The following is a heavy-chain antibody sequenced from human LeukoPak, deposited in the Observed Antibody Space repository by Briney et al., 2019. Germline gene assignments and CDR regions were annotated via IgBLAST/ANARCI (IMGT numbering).Heavy chain of an antibody. V-gene: IGHV1-69*13. CDR3: ARIGFDCSSTSCYDYYYYYGMDV. Sequence: GASVKVSCKASGGTFSSYAISWVRQAPGQGLEWMGGIIPIFGTANYAQKFQGRVTITADESTGTAYMELSSLRPEDTAVYYCARIGFDCSSTSCYDYYYYYGMDVWGQGTTVTVSS. CDR2: IIPIFGTA. D-gene: IGHD2-2*01. CDR1: GGTFSSYA. J-gene: IGHJ6*02.